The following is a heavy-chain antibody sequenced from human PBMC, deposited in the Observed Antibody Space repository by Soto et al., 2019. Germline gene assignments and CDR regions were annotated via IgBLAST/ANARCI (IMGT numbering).Heavy chain of an antibody. V-gene: IGHV4-31*03. J-gene: IGHJ3*02. CDR2: IYYSGST. Sequence: SETMYLASTVSGGTISSGGYYWSWIRQHPGKGLEWIGYIYYSGSTYYNPSLKSRVTISVDTSKNQFSLKLSSVTAADTAVYYCAREAATDAFDIWGQGTMVTVS. D-gene: IGHD2-15*01. CDR1: GGTISSGGYY. CDR3: AREAATDAFDI.